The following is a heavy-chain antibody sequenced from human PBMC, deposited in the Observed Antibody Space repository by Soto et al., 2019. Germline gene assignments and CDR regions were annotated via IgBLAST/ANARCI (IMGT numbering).Heavy chain of an antibody. D-gene: IGHD4-17*01. Sequence: SETLSLTCAVSGASTSSMNWWSWVRQTTGRGLEWIGEVFHTGLTNYNPSLKSPVTMSMDASKNQLSLELRSVTAADTAVYYCARHWRDMGYGDFRPFFDSWGQGTLVTVSS. CDR3: ARHWRDMGYGDFRPFFDS. J-gene: IGHJ4*02. CDR2: VFHTGLT. CDR1: GASTSSMNW. V-gene: IGHV4-4*02.